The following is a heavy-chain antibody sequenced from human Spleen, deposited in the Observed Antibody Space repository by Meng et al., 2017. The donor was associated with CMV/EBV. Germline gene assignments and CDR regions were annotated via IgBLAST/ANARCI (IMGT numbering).Heavy chain of an antibody. Sequence: SYAMHWVCQAPGKGLEWVAVISYDGSNKYYADSVKGRFTISRDNSKNTLYLQMNSLRAEDTAVYYCASPSRIAAAGTVLDGAEYFQHWGQGTLVTVS. CDR1: SYA. J-gene: IGHJ1*01. D-gene: IGHD6-13*01. CDR3: ASPSRIAAAGTVLDGAEYFQH. CDR2: ISYDGSNK. V-gene: IGHV3-30*04.